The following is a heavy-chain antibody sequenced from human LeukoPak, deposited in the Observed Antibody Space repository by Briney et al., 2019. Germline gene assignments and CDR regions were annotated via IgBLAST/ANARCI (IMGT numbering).Heavy chain of an antibody. Sequence: SETLSLTCTVSGGSISSGDYYWSWIRQPPGKGLEWIGYIYYSGSTYYNPSLKSRVTISVDTSKNQFSLKLSSVTAADTAVYYCARNYYDFWGGLGPAFDYWGQGTLVTVSS. V-gene: IGHV4-30-4*01. CDR2: IYYSGST. D-gene: IGHD3-3*01. J-gene: IGHJ4*02. CDR1: GGSISSGDYY. CDR3: ARNYYDFWGGLGPAFDY.